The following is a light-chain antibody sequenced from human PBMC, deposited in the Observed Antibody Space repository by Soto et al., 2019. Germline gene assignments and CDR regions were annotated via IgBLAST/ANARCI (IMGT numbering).Light chain of an antibody. Sequence: EIVMTQSPATLSVSPGERATLSCRASQSVSSNLAWYQQKPGQAHRLLIYGASTRATGIPARFSGSGSGTEFTLTVSNLQSEDLAVYYCQQDNNWPPLTFGQGTKVEIK. V-gene: IGKV3-15*01. CDR1: QSVSSN. J-gene: IGKJ1*01. CDR3: QQDNNWPPLT. CDR2: GAS.